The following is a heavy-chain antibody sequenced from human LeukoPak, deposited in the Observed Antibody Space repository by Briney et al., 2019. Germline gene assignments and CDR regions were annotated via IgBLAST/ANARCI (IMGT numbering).Heavy chain of an antibody. CDR2: MNPNSGNT. D-gene: IGHD3-22*01. CDR3: ARGLTYYYDSSGYLCRFDP. J-gene: IGHJ5*02. Sequence: ASVKLSCKASGYTFTSYDINWVRQATGQGLEWMGWMNPNSGNTGYAQKLQGRVTMTRNTSISTAYMELSSLRSEDTAVYYCARGLTYYYDSSGYLCRFDPWGQGTLVTVSS. V-gene: IGHV1-8*01. CDR1: GYTFTSYD.